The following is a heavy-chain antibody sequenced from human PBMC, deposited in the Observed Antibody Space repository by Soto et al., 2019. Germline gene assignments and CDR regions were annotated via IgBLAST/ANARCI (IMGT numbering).Heavy chain of an antibody. CDR2: IYYSGNT. CDR3: ARDGGESPDGLYYFDF. D-gene: IGHD3-16*01. J-gene: IGHJ4*02. V-gene: IGHV4-30-4*01. Sequence: SETLSLTCTVSGGSITSDNYWNWIRQTPGKGLEWIGCIYYSGNTEYNPSLKSRVTISVDTSKNQFSLKLSSVTAADTAVYYCARDGGESPDGLYYFDFWGQGTLVTVSS. CDR1: GGSITSDNY.